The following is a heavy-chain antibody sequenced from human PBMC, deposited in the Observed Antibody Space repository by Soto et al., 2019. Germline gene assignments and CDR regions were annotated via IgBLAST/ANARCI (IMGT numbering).Heavy chain of an antibody. CDR1: GFTLSNAW. Sequence: GGSLRLSCAASGFTLSNAWMSWVRQAPGKGLEWVGRIKSKSDGGTTDYAAPVKGKFTISRDESKNTLYLQMNSLRAEDTAIYYCAKFRAIFGDADVWGQGTTVTVSS. D-gene: IGHD3-3*01. CDR2: IKSKSDGGTT. V-gene: IGHV3-15*05. J-gene: IGHJ6*02. CDR3: AKFRAIFGDADV.